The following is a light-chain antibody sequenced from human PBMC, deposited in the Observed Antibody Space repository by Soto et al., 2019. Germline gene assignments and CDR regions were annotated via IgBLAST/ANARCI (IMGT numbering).Light chain of an antibody. V-gene: IGKV3-15*01. J-gene: IGKJ2*01. CDR1: QSVSSN. CDR2: GAS. Sequence: EIVMTQSPATLSLSPGERATLSCGASQSVSSNLAWYQQKPGQAPRLLIYGASTRATGFPARFSGSGSGTEFTLTISSLQSEDFAVYYCQQYNNWPPYTVGQGPKV. CDR3: QQYNNWPPYT.